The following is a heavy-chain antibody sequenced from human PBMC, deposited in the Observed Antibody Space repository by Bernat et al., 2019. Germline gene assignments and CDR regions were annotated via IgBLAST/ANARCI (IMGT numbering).Heavy chain of an antibody. CDR2: IYYNGST. Sequence: QLQLQESGPGLVKPSETLSLTCTVSGGSISSSSYYWGWIRQPPGKGLEWIGSIYYNGSTYYNPSLKSRVTISVDTSKNQFSLKLSSVTAADTAVYYCARHGFGITMIVVAGDAFDIWGQGTMVTVSS. D-gene: IGHD3-22*01. CDR1: GGSISSSSYY. J-gene: IGHJ3*02. V-gene: IGHV4-39*01. CDR3: ARHGFGITMIVVAGDAFDI.